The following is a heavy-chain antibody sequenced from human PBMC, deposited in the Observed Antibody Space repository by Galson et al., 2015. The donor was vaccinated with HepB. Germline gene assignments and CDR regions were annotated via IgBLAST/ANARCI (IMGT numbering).Heavy chain of an antibody. CDR2: ISSSSSTI. Sequence: SLRLSCAAPGFTFSSYSMNWVRQAPGKGLEWVSYISSSSSTIYYADSVKGRFTISRDNAKNSLYLQMNSLRAEDTAVYYCASFLWSGYYNYYYGMDVWGQGTTVTVSS. CDR3: ASFLWSGYYNYYYGMDV. J-gene: IGHJ6*02. D-gene: IGHD3-3*01. V-gene: IGHV3-48*04. CDR1: GFTFSSYS.